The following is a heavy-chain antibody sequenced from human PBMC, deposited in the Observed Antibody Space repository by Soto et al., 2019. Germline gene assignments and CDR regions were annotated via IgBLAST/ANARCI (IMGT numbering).Heavy chain of an antibody. CDR3: ARGGEWELLHYYGMDV. D-gene: IGHD1-26*01. CDR2: ISYDGSNK. CDR1: GFTFSSYA. Sequence: QVQLVESGGGVVQPGRSLRLSCAASGFTFSSYAMHWVRQAPGKGLEWVAVISYDGSNKYYADSVKGRFTISRDNSKNXLYLQMNSLRAEDTAVYYCARGGEWELLHYYGMDVWGQGTTVTVSS. V-gene: IGHV3-30-3*01. J-gene: IGHJ6*02.